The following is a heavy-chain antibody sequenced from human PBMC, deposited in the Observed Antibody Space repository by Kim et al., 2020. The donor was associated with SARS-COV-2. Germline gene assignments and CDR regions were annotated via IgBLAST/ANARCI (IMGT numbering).Heavy chain of an antibody. J-gene: IGHJ3*02. V-gene: IGHV4-34*01. Sequence: SRVTISVDTSKNQFSLKLSSVTAADTAVYYCARDSGFWSGYYWSQDAFDIWGQGTMVTVSS. D-gene: IGHD3-3*01. CDR3: ARDSGFWSGYYWSQDAFDI.